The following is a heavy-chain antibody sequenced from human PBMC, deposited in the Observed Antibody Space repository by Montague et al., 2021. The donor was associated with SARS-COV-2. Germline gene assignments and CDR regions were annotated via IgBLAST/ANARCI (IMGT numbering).Heavy chain of an antibody. CDR2: IRQSGRT. CDR1: GRSFGDDH. V-gene: IGHV4-34*01. Sequence: SETLSLTCAVYGRSFGDDHWSWIRQPPGKGLEWIGNIRQSGRTNYNPSLKSRVTISVDTSKNQFSLKLTSVTAADTGLYFCARGNLSVSMIVVVFTSASYYCDYWGQGAQVTVSS. CDR3: ARGNLSVSMIVVVFTSASYYCDY. D-gene: IGHD3-22*01. J-gene: IGHJ4*02.